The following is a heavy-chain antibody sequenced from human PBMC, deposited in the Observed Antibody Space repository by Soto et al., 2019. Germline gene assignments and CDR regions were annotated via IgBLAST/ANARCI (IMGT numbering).Heavy chain of an antibody. D-gene: IGHD2-2*02. CDR3: ARLSGCSSTSCYTHMDV. CDR1: GYSFTSYW. J-gene: IGHJ6*02. V-gene: IGHV5-51*01. CDR2: IYPGDSDT. Sequence: GESLKISCKGSGYSFTSYWIGWVRQMPGKGLEWMGIIYPGDSDTRYSPSFQGQVTISADKSISTAYLQWSSLKASDTAIYYCARLSGCSSTSCYTHMDVWGQGTTVTVS.